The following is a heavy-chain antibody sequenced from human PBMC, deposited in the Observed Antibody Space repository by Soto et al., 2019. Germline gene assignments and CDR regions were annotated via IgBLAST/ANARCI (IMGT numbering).Heavy chain of an antibody. D-gene: IGHD3-22*01. J-gene: IGHJ3*02. V-gene: IGHV3-7*04. Sequence: GGSLRLSCAASGFTFNTYWMSWVRQAPGKGLKWVANIKPDGSEKWYVDSVKGRFTISRDNAKNSLYLQMNSLRAEDTAVYFCARGDYYDTSGPFSDAFDIWGQGTMVTV. CDR2: IKPDGSEK. CDR3: ARGDYYDTSGPFSDAFDI. CDR1: GFTFNTYW.